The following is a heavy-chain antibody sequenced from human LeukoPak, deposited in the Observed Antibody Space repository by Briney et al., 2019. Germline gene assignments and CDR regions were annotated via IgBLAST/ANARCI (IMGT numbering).Heavy chain of an antibody. CDR2: IYSGGST. J-gene: IGHJ4*02. V-gene: IGHV3-66*01. CDR1: GFTVSSNY. CDR3: ARDGTYYYGSGSHYLIY. Sequence: PGGSLRLSCAASGFTVSSNYMSWVRQAPGKGLEWVSVIYSGGSTYYADSVKGRFTISRDNSKNTLYLQMNSLRAEDTAVYYCARDGTYYYGSGSHYLIYWGQGTLVTVSS. D-gene: IGHD3-10*01.